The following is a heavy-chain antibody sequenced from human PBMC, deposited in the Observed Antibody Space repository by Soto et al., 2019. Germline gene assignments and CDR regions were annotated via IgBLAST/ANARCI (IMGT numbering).Heavy chain of an antibody. CDR3: ARDRVGYCSSTSCYSEYYYYYYGMDV. Sequence: SVKVSCKASGGTFSSYAISWVRQAPGQGLEWMGGIIPIFGTANYAQKFQGRVTITADKSTSTAYMELSSLRSEDTAVYYCARDRVGYCSSTSCYSEYYYYYYGMDVWGQGTTVTVSS. J-gene: IGHJ6*02. D-gene: IGHD2-2*01. CDR1: GGTFSSYA. CDR2: IIPIFGTA. V-gene: IGHV1-69*06.